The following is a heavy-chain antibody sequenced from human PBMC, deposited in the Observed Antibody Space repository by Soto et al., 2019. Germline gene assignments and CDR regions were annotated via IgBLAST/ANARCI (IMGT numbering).Heavy chain of an antibody. CDR2: ITGNAGSK. CDR1: GFTFSRYG. V-gene: IGHV3-23*01. CDR3: TKDQFSTGWYNDYYYGMDV. J-gene: IGHJ6*02. Sequence: GGSLRLSCAASGFTFSRYGMSWIRQAPGKGLEWVSAITGNAGSKYYADPVQGRFTISRDNSWNTMYLQMNNLRAEDTAVYYCTKDQFSTGWYNDYYYGMDVWGQGTTVTVSS. D-gene: IGHD6-19*01.